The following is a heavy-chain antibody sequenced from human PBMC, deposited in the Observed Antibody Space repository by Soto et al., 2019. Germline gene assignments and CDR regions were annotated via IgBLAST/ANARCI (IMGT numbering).Heavy chain of an antibody. CDR2: IYYSGTT. J-gene: IGHJ4*02. V-gene: IGHV4-28*01. Sequence: SXTLSLTCAVSAGSISISNWWGWIRQPPGKGLEWIGYIYYSGTTYYNPSLKSRVTMSVDTSKNQFSLKLTSVTAVDTAVYYCARREIQGPIDYWGQGTLVTVSS. D-gene: IGHD1-26*01. CDR3: ARREIQGPIDY. CDR1: AGSISISNW.